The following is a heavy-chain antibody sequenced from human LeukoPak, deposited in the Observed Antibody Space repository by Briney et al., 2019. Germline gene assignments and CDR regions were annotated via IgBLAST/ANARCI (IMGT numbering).Heavy chain of an antibody. CDR2: IYDSGST. V-gene: IGHV4-38-2*02. D-gene: IGHD6-13*01. CDR3: ASGSQQQLVPGQYNWFDP. J-gene: IGHJ5*02. Sequence: PSETLSLTCTVSGYPISSGYYWGWIRQPPGKGLGWIGIIYDSGSTYYNPSRKSRVTISVDTSKNQFSLKLSSVTAADTAVYYCASGSQQQLVPGQYNWFDPWGQGTLVTVSS. CDR1: GYPISSGYY.